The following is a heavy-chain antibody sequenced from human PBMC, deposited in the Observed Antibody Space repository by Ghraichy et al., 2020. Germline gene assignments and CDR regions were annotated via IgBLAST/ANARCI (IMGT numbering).Heavy chain of an antibody. CDR1: GYTFTSYY. D-gene: IGHD3-3*01. V-gene: IGHV1-46*03. CDR3: AMASITIFGVATLFDP. J-gene: IGHJ5*02. Sequence: ASVKVSCKASGYTFTSYYMHWVRQAPGQGLEWMGIINPSGGSTSYAQKFQGRVTMTRDTSTSTVYMELSSLRSEDTAVYYCAMASITIFGVATLFDPWGQGTLVTVSS. CDR2: INPSGGST.